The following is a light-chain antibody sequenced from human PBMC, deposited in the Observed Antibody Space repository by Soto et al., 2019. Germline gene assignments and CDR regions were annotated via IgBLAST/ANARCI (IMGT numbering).Light chain of an antibody. J-gene: IGKJ3*01. Sequence: EIVLTQSPATLSLSPGERATLSCRASQSVSSYLAWYQQRPGQAPRLLIYDASSRATGIPARFSGSGSGTDFTLTISSLEPEDCAVYYCQQRSNWPAVTFGPGTQVDIK. CDR2: DAS. CDR1: QSVSSY. CDR3: QQRSNWPAVT. V-gene: IGKV3-11*01.